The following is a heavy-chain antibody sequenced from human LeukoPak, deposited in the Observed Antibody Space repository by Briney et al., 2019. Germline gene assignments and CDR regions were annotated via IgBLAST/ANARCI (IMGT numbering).Heavy chain of an antibody. CDR3: ARGGDQQWLVLINFDY. J-gene: IGHJ4*02. D-gene: IGHD6-19*01. CDR2: ISYDGSNK. CDR1: GFTFSSYA. V-gene: IGHV3-30-3*01. Sequence: PGGSLRLSCVASGFTFSSYAMRWVRQAPGKGLEWVAVISYDGSNKYYADSVKGRFTISRDNSKNTLYLQMNSLRAEDTAVYYCARGGDQQWLVLINFDYWGQGTLVTVSS.